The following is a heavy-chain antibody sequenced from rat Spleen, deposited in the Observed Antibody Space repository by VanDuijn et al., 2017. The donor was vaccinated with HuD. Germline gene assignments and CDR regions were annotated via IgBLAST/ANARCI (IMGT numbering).Heavy chain of an antibody. CDR2: ISPSGGTT. CDR1: GFTFRNYG. CDR3: ARPPLIYYGGYSPYWYFDF. J-gene: IGHJ1*01. Sequence: EVQLMESGGGLVQPGRSLKLSCAASGFTFRNYGMHWIRQAPTQGLEWVASISPSGGTTYYRDSVKGRFTISRDNEKVTLFLQMDSLRSEDTATYYCARPPLIYYGGYSPYWYFDFWGPGTMVTVSS. V-gene: IGHV5-19*01. D-gene: IGHD1-11*01.